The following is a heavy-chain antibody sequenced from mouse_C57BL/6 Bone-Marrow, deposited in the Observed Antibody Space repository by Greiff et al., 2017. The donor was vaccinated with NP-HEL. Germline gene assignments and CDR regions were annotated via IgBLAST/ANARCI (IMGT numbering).Heavy chain of an antibody. J-gene: IGHJ1*03. D-gene: IGHD2-4*01. CDR3: ARHRDYYDYDEGYFDV. V-gene: IGHV5-12*01. Sequence: DVMLVESGGGLVQPGGFLKLSCAASGFTFSDYYMYWVRQTPEKRLEWVAYISNGGGSTYYPDTVKGRFTISRDNAKNTLYLQLSRLKSEDTAMYYCARHRDYYDYDEGYFDVWGTGTTVTVSS. CDR2: ISNGGGST. CDR1: GFTFSDYY.